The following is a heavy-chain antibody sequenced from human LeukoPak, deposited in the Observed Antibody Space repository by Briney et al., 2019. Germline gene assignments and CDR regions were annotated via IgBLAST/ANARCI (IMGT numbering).Heavy chain of an antibody. Sequence: PGGSLRLSCAASGFTFSRYWMHWVRQAPGKGLVWVARINSDGNSTNYADSVKGRFTISRDNAKNTLYLQMNSLRAEDTAVYYCATGNDYWGQGTLVTVSS. CDR3: ATGNDY. J-gene: IGHJ4*02. CDR1: GFTFSRYW. V-gene: IGHV3-74*01. CDR2: INSDGNST.